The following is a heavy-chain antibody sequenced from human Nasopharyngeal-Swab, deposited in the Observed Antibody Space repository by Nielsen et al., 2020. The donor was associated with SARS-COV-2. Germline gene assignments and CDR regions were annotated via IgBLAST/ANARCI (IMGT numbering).Heavy chain of an antibody. Sequence: GESLKISCAASGFTFSSYSMNWVRQAPGKGLEWVSYISSSSSTIYYADSVKGRFTISRDNAKNSLYLQMNSLRVEDTAVYYCVRSIAAATAYWGQGTLVTVSS. J-gene: IGHJ4*02. D-gene: IGHD1-26*01. CDR3: VRSIAAATAY. V-gene: IGHV3-48*01. CDR1: GFTFSSYS. CDR2: ISSSSSTI.